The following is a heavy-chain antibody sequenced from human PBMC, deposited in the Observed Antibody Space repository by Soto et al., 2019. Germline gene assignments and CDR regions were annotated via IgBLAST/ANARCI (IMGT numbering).Heavy chain of an antibody. Sequence: SETLSLTCTVSGGSISSYYWSWIRQPPGKGLEWIGYIYYSGSTNYNPSLKSRVTISVDTSKNQFSLKLSSVTAADTAVYYCAAGGRGFLKIDSWGLGNLVKVSS. CDR2: IYYSGST. CDR1: GGSISSYY. D-gene: IGHD3-16*01. V-gene: IGHV4-59*01. J-gene: IGHJ4*02. CDR3: AAGGRGFLKIDS.